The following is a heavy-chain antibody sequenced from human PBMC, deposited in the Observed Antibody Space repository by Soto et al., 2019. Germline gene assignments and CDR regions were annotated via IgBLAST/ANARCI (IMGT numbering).Heavy chain of an antibody. CDR2: ISSSSSTI. CDR3: ARPTYYYDSSGPPAY. CDR1: GFTFSTYS. D-gene: IGHD3-22*01. Sequence: EVQLVESGGGLVQPGGSLRLSCAASGFTFSTYSMNWVRQAPGKGLEWVSYISSSSSTIFYTDSVKGRFTVSRDNAKNSLYLQMNSLRAEDTAVYYGARPTYYYDSSGPPAYWGQGTLVTVSS. V-gene: IGHV3-48*01. J-gene: IGHJ4*02.